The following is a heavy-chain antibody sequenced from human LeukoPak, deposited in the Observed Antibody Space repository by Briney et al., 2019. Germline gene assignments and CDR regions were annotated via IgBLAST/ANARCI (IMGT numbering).Heavy chain of an antibody. Sequence: GGSLRLSCAASGFTFRTYAMSWVRQAPGKGLEWVSGISDSGDGTYYAESVKGRFTISRDNSKNTVYLQMNSLRAEDTAVYYCARDRIQLWSLDAFDIWGQGTMVTVSS. CDR3: ARDRIQLWSLDAFDI. J-gene: IGHJ3*02. D-gene: IGHD5-18*01. V-gene: IGHV3-23*01. CDR2: ISDSGDGT. CDR1: GFTFRTYA.